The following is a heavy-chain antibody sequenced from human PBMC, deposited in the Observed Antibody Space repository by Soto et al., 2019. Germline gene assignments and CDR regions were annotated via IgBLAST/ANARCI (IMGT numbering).Heavy chain of an antibody. CDR1: GFTFSSYE. CDR3: ASNQGYYYGSGSYYDWYFDL. V-gene: IGHV3-48*03. J-gene: IGHJ2*01. CDR2: ISSSGSTI. Sequence: GGSLRLSCAASGFTFSSYEMNWVRQAPGKGLEWVSYISSSGSTIYYADSVKGRFTISRDNAKNSLYLQMNSLRAEDTAVYYCASNQGYYYGSGSYYDWYFDLWGRGTLVTVSS. D-gene: IGHD3-10*01.